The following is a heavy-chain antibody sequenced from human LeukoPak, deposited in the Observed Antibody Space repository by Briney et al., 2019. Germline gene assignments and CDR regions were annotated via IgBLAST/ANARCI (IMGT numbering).Heavy chain of an antibody. Sequence: GGSLRLSCAASGFTFSSYAMHWVRQAPGKGLEWVAVISYDGSNKYYADSVKGRFTVSRDNSKNTLYLQMNSLRAEDTAVYYCARDITQRDTMVRGVIMDTLFDYWGQGTLVTVSS. V-gene: IGHV3-30*04. D-gene: IGHD3-10*01. CDR1: GFTFSSYA. CDR3: ARDITQRDTMVRGVIMDTLFDY. CDR2: ISYDGSNK. J-gene: IGHJ4*02.